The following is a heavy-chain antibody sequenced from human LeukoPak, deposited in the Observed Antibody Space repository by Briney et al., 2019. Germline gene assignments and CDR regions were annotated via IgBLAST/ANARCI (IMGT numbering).Heavy chain of an antibody. D-gene: IGHD4-17*01. J-gene: IGHJ5*02. CDR1: GGTFSTYA. CDR2: INPSGGST. CDR3: ARGSQHYPTTGFDP. Sequence: ASVKVSCKASGGTFSTYAISWVRQAPGQGLEWMGIINPSGGSTSYAQKFQGRVTMTRDTSTSTVYMELSSLRSEDTAVYYCARGSQHYPTTGFDPWGQGTLVTVSS. V-gene: IGHV1-46*01.